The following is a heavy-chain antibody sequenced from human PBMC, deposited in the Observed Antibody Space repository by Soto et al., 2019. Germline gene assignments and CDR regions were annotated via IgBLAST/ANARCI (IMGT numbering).Heavy chain of an antibody. CDR3: AKVDFWSGYSPSDY. J-gene: IGHJ4*02. CDR2: ISGSGGST. CDR1: GFTFSSYA. Sequence: GGSLRLSCAASGFTFSSYAMIWVRQAPGKGLEWVSAISGSGGSTYYADSVKGRFTISRDNSKNTLYLQMNSLRAEDTAVYYCAKVDFWSGYSPSDYWGQGTLVTVSS. V-gene: IGHV3-23*01. D-gene: IGHD3-3*01.